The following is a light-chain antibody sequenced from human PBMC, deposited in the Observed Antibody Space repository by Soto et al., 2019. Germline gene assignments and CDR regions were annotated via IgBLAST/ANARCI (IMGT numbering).Light chain of an antibody. J-gene: IGKJ2*01. Sequence: EIVLTQSPGTLSLSPGQRATLSCRASQSVSSSSLAWYQQRPGQAPRLLIYGASRRATGIPDRFSGSGSGTDFTLTSSRLEPEDFSVYYCQHYGASPKYTFGQGTKLEIK. CDR1: QSVSSSS. V-gene: IGKV3-20*01. CDR3: QHYGASPKYT. CDR2: GAS.